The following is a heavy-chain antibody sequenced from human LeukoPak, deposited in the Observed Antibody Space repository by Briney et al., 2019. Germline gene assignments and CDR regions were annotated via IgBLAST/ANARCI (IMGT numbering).Heavy chain of an antibody. CDR1: GGSISSSSYY. D-gene: IGHD3-22*01. V-gene: IGHV4-39*07. Sequence: PSETLSLTCTVSGGSISSSSYYWSWIRQPPGKGLEWIGEINHSGSTNYNPSLKSRVTISVDTSKNQFSLKLSSVTAADTAVYYCARGYRGGHDSSGYYQNDYWGQGTLVTVSS. CDR2: INHSGST. CDR3: ARGYRGGHDSSGYYQNDY. J-gene: IGHJ4*02.